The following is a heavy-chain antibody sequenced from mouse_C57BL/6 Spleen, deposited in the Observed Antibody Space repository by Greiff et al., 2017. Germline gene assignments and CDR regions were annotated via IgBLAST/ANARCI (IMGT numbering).Heavy chain of an antibody. D-gene: IGHD1-1*01. Sequence: EVKLMESGRGLVKPGGSLKLSCAASGFTFSSYAMSWVRQTPEKRLEWVATISAGGSYTYYPDNVKGRFTISRDKATNNLYLQMSHLKSEDTAMYYCARGLLTPRDAMDYWGQGTSVTVSS. V-gene: IGHV5-4*03. CDR2: ISAGGSYT. CDR3: ARGLLTPRDAMDY. J-gene: IGHJ4*01. CDR1: GFTFSSYA.